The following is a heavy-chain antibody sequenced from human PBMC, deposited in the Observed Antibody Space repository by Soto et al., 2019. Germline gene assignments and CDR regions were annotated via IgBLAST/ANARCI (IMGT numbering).Heavy chain of an antibody. J-gene: IGHJ3*02. Sequence: AETLSLTCTVSVGSVSSGSYYWSWIRHPPGKGLEWIGYIYYSGSTNYNPSLKSRVTISVDTSKNQFSLKLSSVTAADTAVYYCARARRRWDNDAFDIWGQGTMVTVSS. V-gene: IGHV4-61*01. CDR3: ARARRRWDNDAFDI. CDR2: IYYSGST. D-gene: IGHD1-26*01. CDR1: VGSVSSGSYY.